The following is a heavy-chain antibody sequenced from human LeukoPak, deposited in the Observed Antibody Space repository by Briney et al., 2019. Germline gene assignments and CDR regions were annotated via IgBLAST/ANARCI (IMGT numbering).Heavy chain of an antibody. V-gene: IGHV4-59*12. CDR2: ISYSGYT. J-gene: IGHJ4*02. CDR3: ARESGTAGAATGTDY. CDR1: GGSISSYY. Sequence: SETLSLTCTVSGGSISSYYWSWIRQPPGKGLEWIGSISYSGYTYYNPSLRSRVTISVDTSKNQFSLRLSSVTAADTAVYYCARESGTAGAATGTDYWGQGNLVTVSS. D-gene: IGHD6-13*01.